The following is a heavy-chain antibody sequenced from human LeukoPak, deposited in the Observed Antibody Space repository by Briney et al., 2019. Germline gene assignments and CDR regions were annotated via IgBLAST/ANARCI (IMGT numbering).Heavy chain of an antibody. J-gene: IGHJ4*02. CDR3: ASLLGPVGATNPDY. D-gene: IGHD1-26*01. Sequence: PSETLSLTCTVSGGSISSSSYYWGWIRQPPGKGLEWIGSIYYSGSTYYNPSLKSRVTISVDTSKNQFSLKLSSVTAADTAVYYCASLLGPVGATNPDYWGQGTLVTVSS. V-gene: IGHV4-39*01. CDR1: GGSISSSSYY. CDR2: IYYSGST.